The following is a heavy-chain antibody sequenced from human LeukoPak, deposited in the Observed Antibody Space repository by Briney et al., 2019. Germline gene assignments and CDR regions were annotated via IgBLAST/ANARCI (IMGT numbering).Heavy chain of an antibody. CDR2: ITWKREVV. D-gene: IGHD5-24*01. CDR1: GFTFEDYA. CDR3: ARPVGKRDGYNYEGAFDI. Sequence: PGRSLRLSCAASGFTFEDYAMHWVRQGPGKGLEWVSGITWKREVVGYVDSVKGRFTISRDNTKNSLYLQMNSLRAEDTAVYYCARPVGKRDGYNYEGAFDIWGQGTMVTVSS. V-gene: IGHV3-9*01. J-gene: IGHJ3*02.